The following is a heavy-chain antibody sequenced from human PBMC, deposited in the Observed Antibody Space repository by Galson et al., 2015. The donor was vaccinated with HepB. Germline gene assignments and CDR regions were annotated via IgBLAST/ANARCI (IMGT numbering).Heavy chain of an antibody. CDR3: AKEEIQLWAPNGMDV. CDR2: ISWNSGSI. Sequence: SLRLSCAASGFTFDDYAMHWVRQAPGKGLEWVSGISWNSGSIDYADSVKGRFTISRDNAKNSLYLQMNSLRAEDTALYYCAKEEIQLWAPNGMDVWGQGTTVTVSS. CDR1: GFTFDDYA. D-gene: IGHD5-18*01. V-gene: IGHV3-9*01. J-gene: IGHJ6*02.